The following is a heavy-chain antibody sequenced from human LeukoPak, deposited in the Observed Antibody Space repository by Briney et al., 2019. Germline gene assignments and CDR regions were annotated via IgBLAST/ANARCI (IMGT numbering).Heavy chain of an antibody. CDR2: IYYSGST. CDR1: GGSISSSSYY. D-gene: IGHD3-22*01. V-gene: IGHV4-39*01. CDR3: ARWYYYDSSGGP. Sequence: PSETLSLTCTVSGGSISSSSYYWGWIRQPPGQGLEWIGSIYYSGSTYYNPSLKSRVTISVDTSKNQFSLKLSSVTAADTAVYYCARWYYYDSSGGPWGQGTLVTVSS. J-gene: IGHJ5*02.